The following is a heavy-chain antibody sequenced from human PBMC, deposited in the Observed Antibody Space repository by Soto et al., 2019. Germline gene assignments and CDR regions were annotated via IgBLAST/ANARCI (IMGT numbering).Heavy chain of an antibody. CDR3: AKGFSSGLYVDS. Sequence: SETLSLTCSVSGDSVSSESYYWAWIRQPPGKTLEWVGFILSSGGTSTNPSLRSRLSMSVDTSKNQFSMRLTSVTAADTGVYFCAKGFSSGLYVDSWGRGAQVTVSS. J-gene: IGHJ5*01. CDR2: ILSSGGT. D-gene: IGHD6-19*01. V-gene: IGHV4-61*01. CDR1: GDSVSSESYY.